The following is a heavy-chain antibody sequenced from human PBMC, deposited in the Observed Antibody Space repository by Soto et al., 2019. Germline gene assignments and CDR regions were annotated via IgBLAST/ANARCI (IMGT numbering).Heavy chain of an antibody. CDR3: AKRTMIVVVRDAFDI. Sequence: GGSLRLSCAASGFTFSSYAMSWVRQAPGKGLEWVSAIRGSGGSTYYADSVKGRCTISRDNAKNTLYLQMNSLRAEDTAVYYCAKRTMIVVVRDAFDIWGQGTMVTVSS. CDR1: GFTFSSYA. D-gene: IGHD3-22*01. V-gene: IGHV3-23*01. J-gene: IGHJ3*02. CDR2: IRGSGGST.